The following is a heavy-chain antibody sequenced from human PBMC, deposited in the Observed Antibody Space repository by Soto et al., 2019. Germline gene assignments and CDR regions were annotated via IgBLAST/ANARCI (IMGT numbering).Heavy chain of an antibody. V-gene: IGHV4-30-2*01. Sequence: PSETLSLTCAVSGGSISSGGYSWSWIRQPPGKGLEWIGYIYHSGSTYYNPSLKSRVTISVDRSKNQFSLKLSSVTAADTAVYYRARGLNTAMVSFDYWGQGTLVTVSS. CDR1: GGSISSGGYS. J-gene: IGHJ4*02. CDR2: IYHSGST. CDR3: ARGLNTAMVSFDY. D-gene: IGHD5-18*01.